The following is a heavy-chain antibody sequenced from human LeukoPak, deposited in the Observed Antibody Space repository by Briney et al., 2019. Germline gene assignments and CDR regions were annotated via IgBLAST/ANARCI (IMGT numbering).Heavy chain of an antibody. V-gene: IGHV3-30*02. CDR2: IRYDGSNK. D-gene: IGHD3-3*01. CDR1: GFTFSSYG. J-gene: IGHJ4*02. Sequence: GGSLRLSCAPRGFTFSSYGMHSVRQAPGKGLEWVAFIRYDGSNKYYADSVKGRFTISRDNSKNTLYLQMNSLRAEDTAVYYCAKEDDVRSGPGPFDYWGQGTLVTVSS. CDR3: AKEDDVRSGPGPFDY.